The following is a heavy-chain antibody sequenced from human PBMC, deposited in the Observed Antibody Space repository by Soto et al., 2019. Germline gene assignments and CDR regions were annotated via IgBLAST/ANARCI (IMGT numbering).Heavy chain of an antibody. V-gene: IGHV1-18*01. CDR1: GYSFTNYA. CDR3: ARSDHVDSYFDY. CDR2: ISPFHGDT. Sequence: GPEVKKPGASVKVSCKASGYSFTNYAIGWARQAPGQGLEWVRWISPFHGDTNYAQNFQGRITVTTDSSTSTAYMDLGRLRSDDTVVYYCARSDHVDSYFDYWGQGTRITVSS. J-gene: IGHJ4*02. D-gene: IGHD3-16*01.